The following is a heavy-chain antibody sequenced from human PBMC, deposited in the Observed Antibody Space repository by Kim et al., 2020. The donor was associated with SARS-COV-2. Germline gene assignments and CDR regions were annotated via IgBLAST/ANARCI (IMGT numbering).Heavy chain of an antibody. CDR1: GGSISSSSYY. V-gene: IGHV4-39*07. D-gene: IGHD3-10*01. CDR3: ATTPFMVRGVIIPLFDY. Sequence: SETLSLTCTVSGGSISSSSYYWGWIRQPPGKGLEWIGSIYYSGSTYYNPSLKSRVTISVDTSKNQFSLKLSSVTAADTAVYYCATTPFMVRGVIIPLFDYWGQGTLVTVSS. CDR2: IYYSGST. J-gene: IGHJ4*02.